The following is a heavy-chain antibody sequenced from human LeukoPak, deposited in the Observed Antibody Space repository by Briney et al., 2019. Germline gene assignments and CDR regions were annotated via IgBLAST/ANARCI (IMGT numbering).Heavy chain of an antibody. V-gene: IGHV3-23*01. CDR1: GFTFSAYA. J-gene: IGHJ4*02. D-gene: IGHD3-10*01. CDR3: AKSWGSGTYTFDY. Sequence: GGSLRLSCATTGFTFSAYAMSWVRQAPGKGLEWVSTITGGGDATYHADSVMGRFTISRDNSKNTLSLQMNSLRAEDTAVYYCAKSWGSGTYTFDYWGQGILSPSPQ. CDR2: ITGGGDAT.